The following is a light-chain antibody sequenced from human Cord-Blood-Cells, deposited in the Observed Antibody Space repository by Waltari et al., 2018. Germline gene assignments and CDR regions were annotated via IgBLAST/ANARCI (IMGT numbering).Light chain of an antibody. CDR2: DAS. CDR3: QQYDKLARVP. V-gene: IGKV1-33*01. Sequence: DIQMTQSPSSLSASVGDRVTITCQASQDISNYLNWYQQKPGKAPKLLIYDASNLETGVPSRFSGSGSGTDLTFTISSLQPEDIATYYCQQYDKLARVPFGQGTKVEIK. J-gene: IGKJ2*01. CDR1: QDISNY.